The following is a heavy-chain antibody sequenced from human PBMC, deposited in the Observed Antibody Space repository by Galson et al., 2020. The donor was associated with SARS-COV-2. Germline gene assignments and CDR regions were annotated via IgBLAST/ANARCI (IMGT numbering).Heavy chain of an antibody. Sequence: GGSLRLSCAASGFTFSSCGLGWVRQAPGKGLAWVSVISGSGGSTYYADSVKGRFTISRDNSMNILYLQMNTLRAEDTAVYYCAKDRGNDYGDQIDYWGQGTLVTVSS. CDR3: AKDRGNDYGDQIDY. V-gene: IGHV3-23*01. D-gene: IGHD4-17*01. CDR2: ISGSGGST. CDR1: GFTFSSCG. J-gene: IGHJ4*02.